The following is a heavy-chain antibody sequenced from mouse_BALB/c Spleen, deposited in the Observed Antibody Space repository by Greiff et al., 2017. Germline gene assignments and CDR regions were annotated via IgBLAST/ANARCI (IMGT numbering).Heavy chain of an antibody. Sequence: EVQLVESGGGLVKPGGSLKLSCAASGFAFSSYDMSWVRQTPEKRLEWVAYISSGGGSTYYPDTVKGRFTISRDNAKNTLYLQMSSLKSEDTAMYYCARHRGNYDYYAMDYWGQGTSVTVSS. CDR2: ISSGGGST. CDR3: ARHRGNYDYYAMDY. V-gene: IGHV5-12-1*01. D-gene: IGHD2-1*01. CDR1: GFAFSSYD. J-gene: IGHJ4*01.